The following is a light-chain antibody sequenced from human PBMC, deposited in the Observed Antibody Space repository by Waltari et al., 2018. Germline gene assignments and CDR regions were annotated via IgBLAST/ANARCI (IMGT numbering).Light chain of an antibody. V-gene: IGLV5-39*01. CDR2: YSSDSTT. CDR1: SGINLGTYR. Sequence: QPVVTQPTSRSASPGTSARLTCTLHSGINLGTYRIFCYQQKAESPPRYLLRYSSDSTTHQDSGVPSRFSGSKDASTNAGILVISGLQSEDESDYYCMTWHNNTWVFGGGTKLLVL. J-gene: IGLJ3*02. CDR3: MTWHNNTWV.